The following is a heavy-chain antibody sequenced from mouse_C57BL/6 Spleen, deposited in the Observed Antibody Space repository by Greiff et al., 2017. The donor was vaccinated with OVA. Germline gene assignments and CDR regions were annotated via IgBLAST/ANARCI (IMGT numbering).Heavy chain of an antibody. CDR1: GYTFTSYW. D-gene: IGHD1-1*01. Sequence: VQLQQPGAELVMPGASVKLSCKASGYTFTSYWMHWVKQRPGQGLEWIGEIDPSDSYTNYNQKFKGKSTLTVDKSSSTAYMQLSSLTSEDSAVYYCARSLRGYFDVWGTGTTVTVSS. V-gene: IGHV1-69*01. CDR2: IDPSDSYT. CDR3: ARSLRGYFDV. J-gene: IGHJ1*03.